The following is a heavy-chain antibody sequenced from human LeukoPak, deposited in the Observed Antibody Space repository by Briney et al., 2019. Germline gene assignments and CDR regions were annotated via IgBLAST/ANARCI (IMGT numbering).Heavy chain of an antibody. V-gene: IGHV1-69*13. J-gene: IGHJ6*03. Sequence: ASVKVSCKASGGTFSSSAFSWVRQAPGQGLEWMGGFIPLLRAANYAQDFQGRVKITADESTTTAYMQLTSLRSEDTAVYFCARVITIGQPPYYYYMDVWGKGTAVAVSS. CDR1: GGTFSSSA. CDR3: ARVITIGQPPYYYYMDV. D-gene: IGHD3-10*01. CDR2: FIPLLRAA.